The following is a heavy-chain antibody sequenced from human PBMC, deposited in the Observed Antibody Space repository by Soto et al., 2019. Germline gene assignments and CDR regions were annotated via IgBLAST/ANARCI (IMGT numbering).Heavy chain of an antibody. CDR2: ITGSSDRI. V-gene: IGHV3-48*02. CDR1: GFTFGVDS. Sequence: EVQLVESGGGWVQPGGSLRLSCSPSGFTFGVDSMNWVRQAPGKGLDWVSYITGSSDRILFADSVKGRFTVSRDNAKNSLYLQMNSQRDEDTGVYYCTTSNGHLNHWGQGTLVSVSS. J-gene: IGHJ4*02. D-gene: IGHD3-22*01. CDR3: TTSNGHLNH.